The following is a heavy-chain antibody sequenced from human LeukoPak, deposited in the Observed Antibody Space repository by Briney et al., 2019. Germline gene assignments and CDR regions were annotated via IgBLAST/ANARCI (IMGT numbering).Heavy chain of an antibody. CDR3: ARDWAYCGGDCYFDF. Sequence: SETLSLTCAVSDYSISSAYYWGWIRQPPGKGLEWIGSIYHSGSTDYNPSLKSRVTISVDTSKNQFSLKLRSVTAADTAVYYCARDWAYCGGDCYFDFWGQGTLVTVSS. V-gene: IGHV4-38-2*02. D-gene: IGHD2-21*02. CDR2: IYHSGST. J-gene: IGHJ4*02. CDR1: DYSISSAYY.